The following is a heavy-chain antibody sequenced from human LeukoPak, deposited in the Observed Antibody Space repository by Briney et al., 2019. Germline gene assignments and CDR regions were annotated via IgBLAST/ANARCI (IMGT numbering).Heavy chain of an antibody. J-gene: IGHJ4*02. CDR3: ARDGAKYGGYGVYFDY. CDR1: GFTFIDYE. V-gene: IGHV3-48*03. CDR2: ISAKGDVI. D-gene: IGHD5-12*01. Sequence: PGGSLRLSCVATGFTFIDYEMNWVRQAPGKGLEWVAHISAKGDVINYANSVKGRFIISRDNAKNSLYLQMNSLRAEDTAVYYCARDGAKYGGYGVYFDYWGQGTLVTVSS.